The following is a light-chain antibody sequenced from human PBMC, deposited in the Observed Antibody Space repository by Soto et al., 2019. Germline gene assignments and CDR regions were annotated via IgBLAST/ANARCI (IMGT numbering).Light chain of an antibody. V-gene: IGLV2-14*01. Sequence: QSALTQPASVSGSPGQSITISCTGTSSDVGGYNYVSWYQQHPGKAPKLMIYDVSNRPSGVSNRFSGSKSGNTASLTISGLQAEDEADYYCSSYTSSSTPEVVFGTGTKVTFL. CDR3: SSYTSSSTPEVV. CDR1: SSDVGGYNY. J-gene: IGLJ1*01. CDR2: DVS.